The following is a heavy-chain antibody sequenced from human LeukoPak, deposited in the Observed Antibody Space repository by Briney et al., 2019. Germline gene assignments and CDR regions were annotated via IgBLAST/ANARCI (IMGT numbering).Heavy chain of an antibody. Sequence: GGSLRLSCAASGFTFSTYGMHWVRQAPGKGLEWVAVIWYDGSNKYYADSVKGRFTISRDNSKNTLYLQMNSLRAEDTAVYYCAKDAGSYYQRFFDYWGQGTLVTVSS. CDR1: GFTFSTYG. CDR2: IWYDGSNK. D-gene: IGHD1-26*01. J-gene: IGHJ4*02. V-gene: IGHV3-33*06. CDR3: AKDAGSYYQRFFDY.